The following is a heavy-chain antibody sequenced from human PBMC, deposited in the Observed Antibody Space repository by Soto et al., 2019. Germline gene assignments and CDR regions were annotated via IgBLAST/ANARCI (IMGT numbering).Heavy chain of an antibody. J-gene: IGHJ4*02. CDR1: GFTVSSTNY. CDR3: HGYGY. D-gene: IGHD5-12*01. CDR2: IYSGGTT. Sequence: PGGSLRLSCVVSGFTVSSTNYMSWVRQAPGKGLEWVSVIYSGGTTYYADSVKGRFTISRDNSKNTLYLQMNSLRAEDTAVYYCHGYGYWGQGTLVTVPQ. V-gene: IGHV3-53*01.